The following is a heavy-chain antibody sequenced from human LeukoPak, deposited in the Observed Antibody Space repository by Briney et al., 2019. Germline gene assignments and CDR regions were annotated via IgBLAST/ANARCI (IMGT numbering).Heavy chain of an antibody. CDR3: AKYFYDSSGYPIHDAFDI. CDR1: GFTFSNYG. Sequence: TGGSLRLSCAVSGFTFSNYGMNWVRQAPGKGLEWVSTISGSGSSTYYADSVKGRFTISRDNSKNTLYLQMNSLRAEDTAVYFCAKYFYDSSGYPIHDAFDIWGQGTMVTVSS. V-gene: IGHV3-23*01. J-gene: IGHJ3*02. CDR2: ISGSGSST. D-gene: IGHD3-22*01.